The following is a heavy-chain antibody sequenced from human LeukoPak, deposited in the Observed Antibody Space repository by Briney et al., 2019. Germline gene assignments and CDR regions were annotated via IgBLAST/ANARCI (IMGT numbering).Heavy chain of an antibody. CDR3: ARVVYGDYAFDI. CDR2: IYYTGNT. Sequence: SDTLSLTCTVSGDSISTSKSYWGWIRQPPLKGLGWIGSIYYTGNTYYNASLKSRVTISVDPSKNQFSLSLTSVTAADTAVYYCARVVYGDYAFDIWGQGTMVTVSS. D-gene: IGHD4-17*01. V-gene: IGHV4-39*07. CDR1: GDSISTSKSY. J-gene: IGHJ3*02.